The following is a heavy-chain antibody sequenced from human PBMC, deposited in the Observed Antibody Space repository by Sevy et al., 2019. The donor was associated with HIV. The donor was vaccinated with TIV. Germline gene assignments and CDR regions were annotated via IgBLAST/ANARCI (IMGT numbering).Heavy chain of an antibody. J-gene: IGHJ6*02. V-gene: IGHV3-30-3*01. CDR3: ARDSGPFSAYYYYGMDV. CDR1: GFTFSSYA. Sequence: GGSLRLSCAASGFTFSSYAMHWVHQAPGKGLEWVAVISYDGSNKYYADSVKGRFTISRDNSKNTLYLQMNSLRAEDTAVYYCARDSGPFSAYYYYGMDVWGQGTTVTVSS. CDR2: ISYDGSNK.